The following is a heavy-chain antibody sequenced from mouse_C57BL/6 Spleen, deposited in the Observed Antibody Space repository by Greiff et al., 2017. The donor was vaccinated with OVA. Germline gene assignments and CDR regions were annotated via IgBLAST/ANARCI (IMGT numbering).Heavy chain of an antibody. CDR2: IYPGDGDT. D-gene: IGHD1-1*01. V-gene: IGHV1-82*01. CDR3: ARNDYYGSSYGYFDV. Sequence: QVQLQQSGPELVKPGASVKISCKASGYAFSSSWMNWVKQRPGTGLEWIGRIYPGDGDTNYNGKFKGKATLTADKSSSTAYMQLSSLTSEDSAVYFCARNDYYGSSYGYFDVWGTGTTVTVSS. CDR1: GYAFSSSW. J-gene: IGHJ1*03.